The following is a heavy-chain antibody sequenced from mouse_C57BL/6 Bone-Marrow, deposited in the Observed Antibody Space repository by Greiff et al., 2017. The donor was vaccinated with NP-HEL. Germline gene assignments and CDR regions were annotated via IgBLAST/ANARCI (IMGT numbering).Heavy chain of an antibody. CDR3: ARQDYYGSSFDY. CDR2: ISSGGSYT. D-gene: IGHD1-1*01. V-gene: IGHV5-6*01. CDR1: GFTFSSYG. Sequence: EVMLVESGGDLVKPGGSLKLSCAASGFTFSSYGMSWVRQTPDKRLEWVATISSGGSYTYYLDSVKGRFTISRDNAKNTLYLQMSSLKSEDTAMYYCARQDYYGSSFDYWGQGTTLTVSS. J-gene: IGHJ2*01.